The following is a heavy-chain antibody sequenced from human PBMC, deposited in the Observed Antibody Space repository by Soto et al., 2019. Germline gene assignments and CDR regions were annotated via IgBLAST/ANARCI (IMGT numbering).Heavy chain of an antibody. Sequence: PSETLSLTCTVSGGSISSGGYYWSWIRQHPGKGLEWIGYIYYSGSTYYNPSLKSRVTISVDTSKNQFSLKLSSVTAADTAVYYCARSTIFGVVIPFDYWGQGTLVIVSS. CDR3: ARSTIFGVVIPFDY. CDR1: GGSISSGGYY. V-gene: IGHV4-31*03. J-gene: IGHJ4*02. D-gene: IGHD3-3*01. CDR2: IYYSGST.